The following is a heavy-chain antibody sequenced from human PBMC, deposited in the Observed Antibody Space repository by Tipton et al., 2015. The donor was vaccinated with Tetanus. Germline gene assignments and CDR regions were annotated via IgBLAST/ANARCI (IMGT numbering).Heavy chain of an antibody. Sequence: TLSLTCTVSGGSINSYYWSWIRQHPGKGLEWIGYIYYSGSTYYNPSLQSRVTISVDTSKNQFSLRLSSVTAADTAVYYCARHGGSGYCSNGVCYVGAFDIWGQGTMVTVPS. D-gene: IGHD2-8*01. CDR3: ARHGGSGYCSNGVCYVGAFDI. CDR2: IYYSGST. V-gene: IGHV4-59*06. J-gene: IGHJ3*02. CDR1: GGSINSYY.